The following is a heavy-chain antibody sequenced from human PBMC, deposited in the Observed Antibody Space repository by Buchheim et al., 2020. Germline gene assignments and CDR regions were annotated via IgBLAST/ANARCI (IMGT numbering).Heavy chain of an antibody. J-gene: IGHJ4*02. Sequence: QVQLQESGPGMVKPSQTLSLTCAVSGGSISSGGYSWSWIRQPPGKGLEWIGYIYYSGCTYYNPSPKSRVTISGATSKNQFTLKLSSVTAADTAVYYCARVGPLRFSGTNRVYFDYWGQGTL. V-gene: IGHV4-30-4*07. D-gene: IGHD3-10*02. CDR3: ARVGPLRFSGTNRVYFDY. CDR1: GGSISSGGYS. CDR2: IYYSGCT.